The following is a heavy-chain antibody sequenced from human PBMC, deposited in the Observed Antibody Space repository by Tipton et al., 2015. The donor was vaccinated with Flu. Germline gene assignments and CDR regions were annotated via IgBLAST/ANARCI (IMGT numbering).Heavy chain of an antibody. Sequence: GLVKPSETLSLTCAVYGGSFSGYYWSWIRQPPGKGLEWIGEINHSGTTNYNPSLKSRVTISVDTSKNQFSLRLNSVTAADTAVYYCARETQWSNFDYWGQGTLISVSS. CDR3: ARETQWSNFDY. CDR1: GGSFSGYY. CDR2: INHSGTT. J-gene: IGHJ4*02. D-gene: IGHD6-19*01. V-gene: IGHV4-34*01.